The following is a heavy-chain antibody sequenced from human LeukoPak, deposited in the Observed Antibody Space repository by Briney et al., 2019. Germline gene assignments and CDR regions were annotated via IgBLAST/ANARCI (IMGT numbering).Heavy chain of an antibody. J-gene: IGHJ4*02. CDR2: ISNNGGYT. Sequence: GGSLRLSCAASGFTFSSSAMSWVRQAPGKGLEWVSAISNNGGYTYYADSVQGRFTISRDNSKSTLCLQMNSLRAEDTAVYYCARDRRVGYWGQGTLVTVSS. V-gene: IGHV3-23*01. D-gene: IGHD1-26*01. CDR3: ARDRRVGY. CDR1: GFTFSSSA.